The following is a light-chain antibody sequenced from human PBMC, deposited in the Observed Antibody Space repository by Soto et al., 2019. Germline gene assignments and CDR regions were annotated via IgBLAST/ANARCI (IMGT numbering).Light chain of an antibody. V-gene: IGKV1-5*01. Sequence: QLTQSPSTLSSSLGDTVTMTCRASQSISRWLSWYQQKAGKAPKLLIYDASTLQTGVESRFSGSMSGTEFTLTITGLQPDDSATYYCKQYNSYWTFGPGTKVDIK. CDR1: QSISRW. CDR2: DAS. J-gene: IGKJ1*01. CDR3: KQYNSYWT.